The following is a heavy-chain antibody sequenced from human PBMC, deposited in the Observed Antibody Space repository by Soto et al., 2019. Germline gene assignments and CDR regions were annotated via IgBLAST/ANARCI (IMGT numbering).Heavy chain of an antibody. J-gene: IGHJ6*03. D-gene: IGHD3-10*01. CDR1: GGSISSYY. Sequence: SETLSLTCTVSGGSISSYYWSWIRQPPGKGLEWIGYIYYSGSTNYNPSLKSRVTISVDTSKNQFSLKLSSVTAADTAVYYCAREGPHGLPLDLYYYYMDVWGKGTTVTVSS. CDR2: IYYSGST. CDR3: AREGPHGLPLDLYYYYMDV. V-gene: IGHV4-59*01.